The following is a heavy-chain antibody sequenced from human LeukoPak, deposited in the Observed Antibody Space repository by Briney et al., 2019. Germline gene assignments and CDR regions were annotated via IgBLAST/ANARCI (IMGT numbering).Heavy chain of an antibody. J-gene: IGHJ4*02. D-gene: IGHD4-17*01. CDR2: ISWNSGFI. CDR3: AKAGDYGGNSGFDY. CDR1: GFTFDDYA. Sequence: PGRSLRLSCAASGFTFDDYAMYWVRQAPGKGLEWVSGISWNSGFIGYADSVKGRFTISRDNAKNSLYLQMNSLRPEDTALYYCAKAGDYGGNSGFDYWGQGTLVTVSS. V-gene: IGHV3-9*01.